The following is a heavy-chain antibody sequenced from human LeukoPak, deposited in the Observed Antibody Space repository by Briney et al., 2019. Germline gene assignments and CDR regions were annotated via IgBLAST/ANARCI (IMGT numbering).Heavy chain of an antibody. Sequence: PGGYLRPSCAASGFTFSSYSMNWVRQAPGNGLEWGSSISSSSSYIYYADSVKGRFTISRDNAKNSLYLQMSSLRAEDTAVYYCARALEPSIAVIDYWGQGTLVTVSS. V-gene: IGHV3-21*01. CDR3: ARALEPSIAVIDY. J-gene: IGHJ4*02. D-gene: IGHD6-19*01. CDR1: GFTFSSYS. CDR2: ISSSSSYI.